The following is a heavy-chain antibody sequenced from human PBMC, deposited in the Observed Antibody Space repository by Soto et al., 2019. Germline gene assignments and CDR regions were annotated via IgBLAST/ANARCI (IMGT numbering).Heavy chain of an antibody. CDR1: GFTFSSYS. CDR2: ISSSSSTI. J-gene: IGHJ2*01. V-gene: IGHV3-48*02. Sequence: GVSLRLSCAASGFTFSSYSMNWVRQAPGKGLEWVSYISSSSSTIYYADSVKGRFTISRDNAKNSLYLQMNSLRDEDTAVYYCARDDSSSWYWYFDLWGRGTLVTVSS. D-gene: IGHD6-13*01. CDR3: ARDDSSSWYWYFDL.